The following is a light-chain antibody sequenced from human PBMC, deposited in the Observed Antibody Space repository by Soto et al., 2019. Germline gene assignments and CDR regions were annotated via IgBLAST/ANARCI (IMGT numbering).Light chain of an antibody. CDR1: SSDVGGYNY. CDR2: EVT. CDR3: CSYAASNTFV. V-gene: IGLV2-14*01. Sequence: QSVLTQPASVSGSPGQSITISCTGTSSDVGGYNYVSWYQQHPGKAPKLIIYEVTDRPSGVSNRFSGSKSGNTASLTISGLQAEDEADYYCCSYAASNTFVFGTGTKVTVL. J-gene: IGLJ1*01.